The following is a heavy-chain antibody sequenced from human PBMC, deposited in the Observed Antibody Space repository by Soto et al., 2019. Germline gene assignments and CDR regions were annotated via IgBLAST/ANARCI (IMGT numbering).Heavy chain of an antibody. CDR2: INPNSGGT. CDR1: GFTFTGHY. D-gene: IGHD1-26*01. CDR3: AKSGSFFRTSLGYFDY. V-gene: IGHV1-2*02. J-gene: IGHJ4*01. Sequence: ASVKVSCKASGFTFTGHYIHWVRQAPGQGLEWMGWINPNSGGTSYAQKFQGRVTMTRDTSITTAYMELSRLSSDDTAVYYWAKSGSFFRTSLGYFDYWGKETLFAICS.